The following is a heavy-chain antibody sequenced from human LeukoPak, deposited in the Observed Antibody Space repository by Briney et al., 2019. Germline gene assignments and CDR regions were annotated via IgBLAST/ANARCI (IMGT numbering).Heavy chain of an antibody. CDR3: AKGGEWEPVDY. J-gene: IGHJ4*02. V-gene: IGHV3-30*07. CDR2: ISYDGSNK. D-gene: IGHD1-26*01. CDR1: GFTFSSYA. Sequence: GGSLRLSCAASGFTFSSYAMHWVRQAPGKGLEWVAVISYDGSNKYYADSVKGRFTISRDNSKNTLYLQMNSLRAEDTAVYYCAKGGEWEPVDYWGQGTLVTVSS.